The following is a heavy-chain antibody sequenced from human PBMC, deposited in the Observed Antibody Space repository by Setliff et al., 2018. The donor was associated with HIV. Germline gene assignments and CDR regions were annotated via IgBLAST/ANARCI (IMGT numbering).Heavy chain of an antibody. D-gene: IGHD3-10*01. Sequence: ASVKVSCKASAHTFTGYYMHWVRQAPGQGLEWMGWVNPNTGGTVYAQKFQGRVTMTRDTSSRTAYMELSRLTSGDTAVYYCAKVASVTMIRGALGSWGQGTLVTVSS. CDR3: AKVASVTMIRGALGS. V-gene: IGHV1-2*02. J-gene: IGHJ5*01. CDR1: AHTFTGYY. CDR2: VNPNTGGT.